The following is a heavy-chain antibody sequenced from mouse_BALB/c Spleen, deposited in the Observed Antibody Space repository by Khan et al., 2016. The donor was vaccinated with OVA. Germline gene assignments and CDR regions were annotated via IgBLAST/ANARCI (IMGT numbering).Heavy chain of an antibody. J-gene: IGHJ2*01. CDR1: GYTFTTYW. V-gene: IGHV1-7*01. CDR2: INPTSGYT. CDR3: TRDRIDY. Sequence: LEESGAELAKPGASVKMSCKASGYTFTTYWMHWVKQRPGQGLEWIGYINPTSGYTDYNEKFKDKATLSADKSSSTAYMQLSSLTSEDPAVYYCTRDRIDYWGQGTTLTVSS.